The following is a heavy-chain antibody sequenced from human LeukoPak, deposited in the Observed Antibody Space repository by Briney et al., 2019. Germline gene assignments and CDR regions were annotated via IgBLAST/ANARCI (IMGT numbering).Heavy chain of an antibody. Sequence: PSETLSLTCTVSGGSISSSYWNWIRQPAGKGLEWIGRIYTRGSSDYNPSLKSRVTMSVDTSKNQFSLKLTSVTAADTAVYYCARLKSGNDDFHIWGQGTMVAVSS. J-gene: IGHJ3*02. CDR1: GGSISSSY. CDR3: ARLKSGNDDFHI. D-gene: IGHD6-25*01. V-gene: IGHV4-4*07. CDR2: IYTRGSS.